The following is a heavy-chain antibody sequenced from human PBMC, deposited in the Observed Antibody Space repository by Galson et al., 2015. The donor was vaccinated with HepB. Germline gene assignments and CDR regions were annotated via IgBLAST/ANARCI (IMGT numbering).Heavy chain of an antibody. J-gene: IGHJ1*01. CDR2: ISHDGTDK. CDR1: GFTFSTYR. CDR3: AREGGE. Sequence: SLRLSCAASGFTFSTYRLHWFRQAPGKGLEWVAVISHDGTDKYYAKSVEGRFTVSRDNSRSTLYLEMNSLRPDNTAIYYCAREGGEWGQGTLVTVSS. D-gene: IGHD3-10*01. V-gene: IGHV3-30*04.